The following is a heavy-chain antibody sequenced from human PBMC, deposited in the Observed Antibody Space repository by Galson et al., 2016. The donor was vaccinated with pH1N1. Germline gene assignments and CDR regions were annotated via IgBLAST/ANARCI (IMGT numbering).Heavy chain of an antibody. CDR1: GHSFTSYW. V-gene: IGHV5-51*03. CDR3: ARLRGGITVVREVYFDL. D-gene: IGHD3-10*01. Sequence: QSGAEVKKPGESLKISCRGSGHSFTSYWIAWVRQKPGKGLEWMGIVYPGDSDTRYSPSFRGLFTFSADKSIGTAYLQWSSLEASDTAIYYCARLRGGITVVREVYFDLWGQGTPVTVSS. CDR2: VYPGDSDT. J-gene: IGHJ4*02.